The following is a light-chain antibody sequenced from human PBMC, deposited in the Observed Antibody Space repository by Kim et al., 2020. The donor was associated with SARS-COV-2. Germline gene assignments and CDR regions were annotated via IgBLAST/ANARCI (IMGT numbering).Light chain of an antibody. V-gene: IGKV2-30*01. CDR1: QSHVYSDGNSY. J-gene: IGKJ3*01. CDR2: KVS. Sequence: PAAISCRSSQSHVYSDGNSYLNWFHQRPGQSPRLLIYKVSRRDSGVPDRFSGSGSGTDFTLNISRVEAEDVGVYYCMQGTHWPFTFGPGTKVDIK. CDR3: MQGTHWPFT.